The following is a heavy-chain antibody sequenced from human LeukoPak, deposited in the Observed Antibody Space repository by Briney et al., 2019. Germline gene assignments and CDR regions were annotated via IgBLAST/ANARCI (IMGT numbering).Heavy chain of an antibody. CDR1: GYSFTSYW. J-gene: IGHJ3*02. V-gene: IGHV5-51*01. CDR3: ARCFRYSSGYYPFDAFDI. Sequence: GESLKISCKGSGYSFTSYWIGWVRQMPGKGLEWMGIIYPGDSDTRYSPSFQGQVTISADKSISTAYLQWSSLKASDTALYYCARCFRYSSGYYPFDAFDIWGQGTMVTVSS. D-gene: IGHD3-22*01. CDR2: IYPGDSDT.